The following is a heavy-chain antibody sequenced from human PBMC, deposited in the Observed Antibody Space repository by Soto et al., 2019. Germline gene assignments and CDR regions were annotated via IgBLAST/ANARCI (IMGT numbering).Heavy chain of an antibody. CDR3: ARDILRYCSGTTCYSYYFYY. D-gene: IGHD2-2*01. Sequence: PGGSLRLSCEASGFTFSSYSMNWVRQAPGKGLEWVSYIDSGSHTIYYADSVKGRFTISRDNAKNSLYLQMNSLRDEDTAVYYCARDILRYCSGTTCYSYYFYYWGQGTLVTVSS. V-gene: IGHV3-48*02. J-gene: IGHJ4*02. CDR2: IDSGSHTI. CDR1: GFTFSSYS.